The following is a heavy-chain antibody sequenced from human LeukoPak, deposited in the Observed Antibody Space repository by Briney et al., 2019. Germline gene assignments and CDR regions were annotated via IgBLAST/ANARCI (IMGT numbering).Heavy chain of an antibody. Sequence: GGSLRLSCAASGFTFSSYGMHWVRQAPGKGLEWVAVISYDGSNKYYADSVKGRFTISRDNSKNTLYLQMNSLRAEDTAVYYCAKGDNYGGFDYWGQGTLVTVSS. CDR3: AKGDNYGGFDY. V-gene: IGHV3-30*18. D-gene: IGHD4-23*01. J-gene: IGHJ4*02. CDR1: GFTFSSYG. CDR2: ISYDGSNK.